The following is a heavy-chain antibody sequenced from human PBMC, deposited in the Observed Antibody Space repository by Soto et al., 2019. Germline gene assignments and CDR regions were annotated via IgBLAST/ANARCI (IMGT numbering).Heavy chain of an antibody. V-gene: IGHV3-30-3*01. J-gene: IGHJ4*02. Sequence: GGSLRLSWASSGCAVGSYAMHWGGQAPGKGLEWVAAMSFDGNSKYFADSVKGRFKISRDTSKNTWSLEMESLGVEDSALYHCTRGRSMRDNDELEYWCQGT. D-gene: IGHD3-3*01. CDR2: MSFDGNSK. CDR1: GCAVGSYA. CDR3: TRGRSMRDNDELEY.